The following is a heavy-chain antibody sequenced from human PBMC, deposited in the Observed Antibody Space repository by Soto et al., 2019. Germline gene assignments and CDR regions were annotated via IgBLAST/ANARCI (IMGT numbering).Heavy chain of an antibody. J-gene: IGHJ5*02. CDR1: GFTFSSYW. Sequence: GGSLRLSCAASGFTFSSYWMHWVRQAPGKGLVWVSRINSDGSSTNYADSVKGRFTISRDNAKNTLYLQMNSRRAEDTAVYYCARDLRFSSSWFLIGWYDPWGQGTLVTVSS. V-gene: IGHV3-74*01. CDR3: ARDLRFSSSWFLIGWYDP. CDR2: INSDGSST. D-gene: IGHD6-13*01.